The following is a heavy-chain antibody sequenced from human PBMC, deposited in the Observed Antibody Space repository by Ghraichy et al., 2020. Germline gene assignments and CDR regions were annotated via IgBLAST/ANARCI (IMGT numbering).Heavy chain of an antibody. CDR2: LSGSGDNT. D-gene: IGHD3-10*01. V-gene: IGHV3-23*01. CDR1: GFIFSNYA. Sequence: GGSLRLSCRVSGFIFSNYAMTWVRQAPGKGLEWVSNLSGSGDNTYYADSVKGRFTVSRDNSDNTVYLQMSSLRAEDTAVYYCAKGGGSAGYYRPPFDYWGKGTLVTVSA. J-gene: IGHJ4*02. CDR3: AKGGGSAGYYRPPFDY.